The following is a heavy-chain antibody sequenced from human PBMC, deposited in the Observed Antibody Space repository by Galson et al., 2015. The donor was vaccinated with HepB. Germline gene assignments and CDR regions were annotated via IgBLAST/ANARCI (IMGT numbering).Heavy chain of an antibody. CDR2: INPNGGST. J-gene: IGHJ6*03. CDR1: GYTFTSYG. CDR3: ARRGYSGAYYYYYYMDV. D-gene: IGHD1-26*01. V-gene: IGHV1-46*01. Sequence: SVKVSCKASGYTFTSYGISWVRQAPGQGLEWMGIINPNGGSTSYAQKFQGRVTMTRDTSTSTVYMELSSLRSEDTAVYYCARRGYSGAYYYYYYMDVWGKGTTVTVSS.